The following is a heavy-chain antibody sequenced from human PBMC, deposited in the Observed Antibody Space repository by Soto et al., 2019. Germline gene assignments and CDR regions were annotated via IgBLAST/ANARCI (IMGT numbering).Heavy chain of an antibody. D-gene: IGHD5-12*01. CDR1: GFSLTTRGVA. V-gene: IGHV2-5*02. CDR2: IFWDDDK. J-gene: IGHJ4*01. Sequence: QITLKESGPALVRPTQTLTLTCSFSGFSLTTRGVAVGWIRQPPGKALEWLALIFWDDDKWYSPSLRSRLTITEDTSKNLVVLTMTNMDPVDTATYCCAHRSRGYAYYFDQWGQGTLVTVSS. CDR3: AHRSRGYAYYFDQ.